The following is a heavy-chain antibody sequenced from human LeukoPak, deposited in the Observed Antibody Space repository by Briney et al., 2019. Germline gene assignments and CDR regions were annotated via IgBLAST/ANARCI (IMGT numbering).Heavy chain of an antibody. V-gene: IGHV3-30*03. CDR3: AREGRSGYGSDFDY. CDR2: ISYDGSNK. Sequence: GGSLRLSCAASRFTFSNYGMHWVRQAPGKGLEWVAVISYDGSNKYYGDSVKGRFTISRDNSKNTLYLQMNSLRAEDTAVYYCAREGRSGYGSDFDYWGQGTLVTVSS. J-gene: IGHJ4*02. CDR1: RFTFSNYG. D-gene: IGHD5-12*01.